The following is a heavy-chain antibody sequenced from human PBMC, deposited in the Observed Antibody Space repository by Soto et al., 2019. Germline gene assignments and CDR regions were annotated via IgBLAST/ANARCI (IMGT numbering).Heavy chain of an antibody. CDR3: ARDMGYTTFDY. V-gene: IGHV3-30*04. CDR1: GFTFSSCA. CDR2: ISHDGTNK. J-gene: IGHJ4*02. D-gene: IGHD5-12*01. Sequence: PGGSLRLSCAASGFTFSSCAMNWVRQAPGKGLEWVAVISHDGTNKYYADSVKGRFTISRDNSKNTVYLQMNSLRGEDTAVFHCARDMGYTTFDYWGQGMVVTVSS.